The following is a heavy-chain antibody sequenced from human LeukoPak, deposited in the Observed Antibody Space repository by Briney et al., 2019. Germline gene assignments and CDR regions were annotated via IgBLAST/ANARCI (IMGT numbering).Heavy chain of an antibody. CDR1: GGSISGYY. V-gene: IGHV4-59*01. CDR2: IYYSGST. Sequence: SETLSLTCIVSGGSISGYYWSWIRQPPGKGLEWIGYIYYSGSTNYNPSLKSRVTISVDTSKNQFSLKLSSVTAADTAVYYSARGAAPWYFYRVLVWRQGTTVTVSS. CDR3: ARGAAPWYFYRVLV. J-gene: IGHJ6*01. D-gene: IGHD2-15*01.